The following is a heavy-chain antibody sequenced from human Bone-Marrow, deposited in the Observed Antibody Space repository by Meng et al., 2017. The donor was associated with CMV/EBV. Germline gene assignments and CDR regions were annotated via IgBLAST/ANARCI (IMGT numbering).Heavy chain of an antibody. J-gene: IGHJ4*02. V-gene: IGHV4-38-2*02. D-gene: IGHD4-17*01. CDR2: VSHSGST. CDR3: ARVQKTVTLGYFDY. Sequence: SETLSLTCTASDYPISSDYYWGWIRQPPGKGLEYIGSVSHSGSTYYNPSLKSRVTMSIDTSNNQFSLKLSSVTAADTAVYYCARVQKTVTLGYFDYWGQGTRVTVSS. CDR1: DYPISSDYY.